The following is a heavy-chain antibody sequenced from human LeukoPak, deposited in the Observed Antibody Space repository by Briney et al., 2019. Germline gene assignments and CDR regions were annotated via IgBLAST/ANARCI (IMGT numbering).Heavy chain of an antibody. D-gene: IGHD2-2*01. CDR3: ARDHCSSCSEDDYFSG. Sequence: PGGSLSHSPAASGFSLCVFGIHWVCQGPGKGLEWVAFIRTDGRNKYYADSVKGRSTVSRDNSKKTLYLQVKSLRGEDTAVYFCARDHCSSCSEDDYFSGWDEAPLATVSS. CDR2: IRTDGRNK. CDR1: GFSLCVFG. V-gene: IGHV3-30*02. J-gene: IGHJ4*01.